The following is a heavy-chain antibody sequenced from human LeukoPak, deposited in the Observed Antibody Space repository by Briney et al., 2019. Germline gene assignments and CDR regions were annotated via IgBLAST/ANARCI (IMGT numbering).Heavy chain of an antibody. CDR3: ARDWVWSGYYMGRDY. D-gene: IGHD3-3*01. Sequence: GRSLRLSCAASGFTFSSCGMHWVRQAPGKGLEWVAVIWYDGSNKYYADSVKGRFTISRDNSKNTLYLQMNSLRAEDTAVYYCARDWVWSGYYMGRDYWGQGTLVTVSS. CDR1: GFTFSSCG. CDR2: IWYDGSNK. V-gene: IGHV3-33*01. J-gene: IGHJ4*02.